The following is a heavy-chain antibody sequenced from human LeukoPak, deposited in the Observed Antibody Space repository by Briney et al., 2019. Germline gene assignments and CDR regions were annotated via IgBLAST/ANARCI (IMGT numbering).Heavy chain of an antibody. J-gene: IGHJ4*02. D-gene: IGHD1-26*01. CDR2: ISYDGSNK. V-gene: IGHV3-30*04. Sequence: AGGSLRLSCAASGFTFSSYAMHWVRQAPGKGLEWVAVISYDGSNKYYADSVKGRFTISRGNSKNTLYLQMNSLRAEATAVYYCARPLSASKGKGGAQGNWGQGTLVTVSS. CDR3: ARPLSASKGKGGAQGN. CDR1: GFTFSSYA.